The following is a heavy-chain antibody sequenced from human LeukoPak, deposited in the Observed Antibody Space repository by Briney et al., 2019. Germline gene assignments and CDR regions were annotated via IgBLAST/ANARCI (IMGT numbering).Heavy chain of an antibody. Sequence: ASVKVSCKASGYTFTGYYMHWVRQAPGQGLEWMGWINPNSGGTNYAQKFQGRVTMTRDTSISTAYMELSRLRSDDTAVYYCARDYGDYVGAFDIWGQGTMVTVSS. CDR2: INPNSGGT. J-gene: IGHJ3*02. CDR1: GYTFTGYY. V-gene: IGHV1-2*02. D-gene: IGHD4-17*01. CDR3: ARDYGDYVGAFDI.